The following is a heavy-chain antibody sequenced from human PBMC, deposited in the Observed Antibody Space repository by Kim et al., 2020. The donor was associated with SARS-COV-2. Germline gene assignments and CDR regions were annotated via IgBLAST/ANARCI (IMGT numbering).Heavy chain of an antibody. V-gene: IGHV3-30*18. CDR2: ISHDGDGP. Sequence: GGSLRLSCAASGFTFSSYGMRWVRQAPGKGLEWVSAISHDGDGPYYADSVKGRFSISRDNSRNTLYLQMNSLRTADMAVYFCAKERTVRSANSLDYWGQGTLVTVSS. J-gene: IGHJ4*02. D-gene: IGHD4-4*01. CDR3: AKERTVRSANSLDY. CDR1: GFTFSSYG.